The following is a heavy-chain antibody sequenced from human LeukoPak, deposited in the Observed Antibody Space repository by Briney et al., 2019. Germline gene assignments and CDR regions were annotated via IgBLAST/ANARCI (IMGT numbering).Heavy chain of an antibody. Sequence: GGSLRLSCAASGFTFSSYSMNWVRQASGKGLEWVSAISGSAGSTYYADSVKGRFTISRDNSKNTLYLQMNSLRAEDTAVYYCAKGGSYLNYWGQGTLVTVSS. CDR2: ISGSAGST. V-gene: IGHV3-23*01. CDR1: GFTFSSYS. CDR3: AKGGSYLNY. D-gene: IGHD1-26*01. J-gene: IGHJ4*02.